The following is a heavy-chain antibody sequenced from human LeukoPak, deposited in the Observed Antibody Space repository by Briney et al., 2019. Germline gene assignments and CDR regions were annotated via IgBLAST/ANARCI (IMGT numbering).Heavy chain of an antibody. CDR1: GFTFSIYS. Sequence: GGSLRLPCAASGFTFSIYSMSWVRQAPGKGLEWVSSISTSSSYIYYADSVKGRFTISRDNSKNTLYLQMNSLRAEDTAVYYCAREGGYDYVDYWGQGTLVTVSS. V-gene: IGHV3-21*01. D-gene: IGHD5-12*01. CDR2: ISTSSSYI. J-gene: IGHJ4*02. CDR3: AREGGYDYVDY.